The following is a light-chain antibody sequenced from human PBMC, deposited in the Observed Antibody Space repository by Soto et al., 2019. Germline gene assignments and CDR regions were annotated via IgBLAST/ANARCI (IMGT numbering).Light chain of an antibody. CDR2: KAS. CDR3: QHYYSYSEA. Sequence: DIQLTHSLSTLSGSGRDVVTIARRASQTISSWLAWYQQKPGKAPKLLIYKASTLKSGVPSRFSGSGSGTEFTLTISSLQPDDFATYYCQHYYSYSEAFGQGTQVDIK. J-gene: IGKJ1*01. V-gene: IGKV1-5*03. CDR1: QTISSW.